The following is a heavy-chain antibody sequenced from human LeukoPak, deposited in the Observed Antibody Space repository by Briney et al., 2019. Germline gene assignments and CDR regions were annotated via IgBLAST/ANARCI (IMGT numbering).Heavy chain of an antibody. CDR3: ARFRVLRFSVLPSNSYMDV. CDR2: IQTSGNT. Sequence: SQTLSLTCTVSGGSISSGSYYWGWIRQPAGKGLEWVGRIQTSGNTNYSPSLESRVTISLDTSRNQFSLSLSSVTATDTAVYYCARFRVLRFSVLPSNSYMDVWGNGTTVIVSS. D-gene: IGHD3-3*01. J-gene: IGHJ6*03. CDR1: GGSISSGSYY. V-gene: IGHV4-61*02.